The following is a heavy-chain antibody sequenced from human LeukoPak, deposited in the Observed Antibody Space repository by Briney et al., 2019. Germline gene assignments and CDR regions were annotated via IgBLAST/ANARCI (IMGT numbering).Heavy chain of an antibody. V-gene: IGHV3-7*01. J-gene: IGHJ4*02. CDR2: IKQDGSEK. CDR3: ARRGDYGDYV. CDR1: GFTFSSYW. D-gene: IGHD4-17*01. Sequence: GGSLRLSCAASGFTFSSYWVSWVRQAPGKGLEWVANIKQDGSEKYYVDSVKGRFTISRDNAKNSLYLQMNSLRAEDTAVYYCARRGDYGDYVWGQGTLVTVSS.